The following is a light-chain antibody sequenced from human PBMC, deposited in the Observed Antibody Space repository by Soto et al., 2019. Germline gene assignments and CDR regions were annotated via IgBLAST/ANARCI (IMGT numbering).Light chain of an antibody. CDR1: SSDVGGYKY. CDR3: SSYAGSNNYI. V-gene: IGLV2-8*01. Sequence: QCVLSEPPSACGTTGQSVTISCTGSSSDVGGYKYVSWYQQYPGKAPQLMIYPVSKRPSGAPDRFSGSKSGNTASLTVSGLQAEDEADYYCSSYAGSNNYIFRTGTKVTV. J-gene: IGLJ1*01. CDR2: PVS.